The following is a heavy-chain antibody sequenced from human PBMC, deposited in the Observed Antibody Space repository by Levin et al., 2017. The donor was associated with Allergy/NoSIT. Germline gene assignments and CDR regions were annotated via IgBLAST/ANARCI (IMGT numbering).Heavy chain of an antibody. CDR1: GGSISSSRYY. CDR2: IHYSGNT. CDR3: ARHVGATNYDILNGFDY. J-gene: IGHJ4*02. V-gene: IGHV4-39*01. D-gene: IGHD3-9*01. Sequence: PGGSLRLSCCVSGGSISSSRYYWGWIRQPPGKGLEWIGSIHYSGNTYYNPSLTSRVTISVDTSKNQFSLNVRSVTAADTAVYYCARHVGATNYDILNGFDYWGQGTLVTVSS.